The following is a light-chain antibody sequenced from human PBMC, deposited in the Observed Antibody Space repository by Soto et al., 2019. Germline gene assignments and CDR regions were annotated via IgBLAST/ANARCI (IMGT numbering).Light chain of an antibody. CDR1: QSISSS. CDR3: QQSYTTPFT. CDR2: DAS. Sequence: DIQMTQSPSSLSASVGDRVTVTCRASQSISSSLIWYQQTPGKAPKFLIRDASTLQGGVPSRFSGSGSGTDFTLTISCLQPEDFAFYYCQQSYTTPFTFGPGTKVDI. J-gene: IGKJ3*01. V-gene: IGKV1-39*01.